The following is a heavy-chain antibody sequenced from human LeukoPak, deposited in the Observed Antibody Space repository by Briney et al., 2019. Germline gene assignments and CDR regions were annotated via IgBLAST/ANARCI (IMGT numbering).Heavy chain of an antibody. CDR2: IIPIFGTA. D-gene: IGHD2-8*02. V-gene: IGHV1-69*13. CDR3: ARTQRTPGGRYYYMDV. CDR1: GGTFSSYA. J-gene: IGHJ6*03. Sequence: ASVNVSCKASGGTFSSYAISWVRQAPGQGLEWMGGIIPIFGTANYAQKFQGRVTITADESTSTAYMELSSLRSEDTAVYYCARTQRTPGGRYYYMDVWGKGTTVTVSS.